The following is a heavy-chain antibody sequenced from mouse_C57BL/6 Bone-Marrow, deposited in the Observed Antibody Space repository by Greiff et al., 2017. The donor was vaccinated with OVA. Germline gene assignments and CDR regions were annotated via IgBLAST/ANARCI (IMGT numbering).Heavy chain of an antibody. J-gene: IGHJ2*01. CDR2: IDPSDSYT. V-gene: IGHV1-69*01. D-gene: IGHD1-1*01. CDR3: ARESYGSSYNYVDY. CDR1: GYTFTSYW. Sequence: QVQLQQPGAELVMPGASVKLSCKASGYTFTSYWMHWVKQRPGQGLEWIGEIDPSDSYTNSNPKFKGKSTLTVEKSSSTAYMQLSSLTAEDSAVYYCARESYGSSYNYVDYWGQGTTLTVSS.